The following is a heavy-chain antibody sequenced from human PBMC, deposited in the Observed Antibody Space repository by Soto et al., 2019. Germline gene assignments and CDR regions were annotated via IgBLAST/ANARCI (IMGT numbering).Heavy chain of an antibody. CDR1: GFPFGENA. J-gene: IGHJ4*02. D-gene: IGHD6-19*01. V-gene: IGHV3-23*01. CDR2: ISDSGATT. Sequence: PGGSLRLSCAASGFPFGENAMSWVRQAPGKGLEWVSGISDSGATTYYADSVRGRFTISRDNSKNTLYLQMKSLRAEDSASYYCAKEDTRSDYLDYWGQGALVTVSS. CDR3: AKEDTRSDYLDY.